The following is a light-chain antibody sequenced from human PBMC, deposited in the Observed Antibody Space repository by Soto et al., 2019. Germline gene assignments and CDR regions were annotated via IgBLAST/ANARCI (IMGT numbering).Light chain of an antibody. J-gene: IGLJ2*01. CDR1: SSDVGGYNH. CDR2: DVA. CDR3: CSYSGSRLI. Sequence: QSALTQPASVSGSPGQSITISCTGTSSDVGGYNHVSWYQQHPGKAPQLIIYDVAKRPSGIPDRFSGSKSGNTASLTISGLQPEDEADYSCCSYSGSRLIFGGGTKVTVL. V-gene: IGLV2-14*03.